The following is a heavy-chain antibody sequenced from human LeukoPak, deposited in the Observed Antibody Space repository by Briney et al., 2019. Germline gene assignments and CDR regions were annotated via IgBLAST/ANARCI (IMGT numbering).Heavy chain of an antibody. CDR1: GGTFSSYA. CDR3: ARAFAANYYDSSGYYYSKGYYYYMDV. J-gene: IGHJ6*03. D-gene: IGHD3-22*01. Sequence: ASVKVSCKASGGTFSSYAISWVRQAPGQGLEWMGGIIPIFGTANYAQKFQGRVTITADESTSTAYMELSSLRSEDTAVYYCARAFAANYYDSSGYYYSKGYYYYMDVWGKGTTVTISS. CDR2: IIPIFGTA. V-gene: IGHV1-69*13.